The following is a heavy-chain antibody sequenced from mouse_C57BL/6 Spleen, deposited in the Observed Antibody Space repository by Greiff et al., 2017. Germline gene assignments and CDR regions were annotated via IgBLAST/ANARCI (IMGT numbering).Heavy chain of an antibody. Sequence: VQLVESGAELARPGASVKLSCKASGYTFTSYGISWVKQRTGQGLEWIGEIYPRSGNTYYNEKFKGKATLTADKSSSTAYMELRSLTSEDSAVYFCARGEPHWYFDVWGTGTTVTVSS. CDR1: GYTFTSYG. V-gene: IGHV1-81*01. CDR2: IYPRSGNT. J-gene: IGHJ1*03. CDR3: ARGEPHWYFDV.